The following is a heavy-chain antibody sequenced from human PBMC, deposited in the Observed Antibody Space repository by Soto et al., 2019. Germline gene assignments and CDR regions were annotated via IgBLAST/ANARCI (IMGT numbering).Heavy chain of an antibody. CDR1: GYTFTSYG. Sequence: ASVKVSCKASGYTFTSYGISWVQQAPGQGLEWMGWISAYNGNTNYAQKLQGRVTMTTDTSTSTAYMELRSLRSDDTALYYCARAVVSGYDSNNWFDPWGQGTLVTVSS. V-gene: IGHV1-18*01. CDR3: ARAVVSGYDSNNWFDP. D-gene: IGHD5-12*01. CDR2: ISAYNGNT. J-gene: IGHJ5*02.